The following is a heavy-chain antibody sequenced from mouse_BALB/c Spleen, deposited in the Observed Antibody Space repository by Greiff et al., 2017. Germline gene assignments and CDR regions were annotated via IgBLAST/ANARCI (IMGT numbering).Heavy chain of an antibody. CDR2: ISSGSSTI. CDR1: GFTFSSFG. D-gene: IGHD3-2*01. V-gene: IGHV5-17*02. J-gene: IGHJ4*01. CDR3: ARRRQLGLSYAMDY. Sequence: DVMLVESGGGLVQPGGSRKLSCAASGFTFSSFGMHWVRQAPEKGLEWVAYISSGSSTIYYADTVKGRFTISRDNPKNTLFLQMTSLRSEDTAMYYCARRRQLGLSYAMDYWGQGTSVTVSS.